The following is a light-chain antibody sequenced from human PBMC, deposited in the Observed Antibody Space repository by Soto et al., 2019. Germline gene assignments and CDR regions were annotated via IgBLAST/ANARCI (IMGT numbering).Light chain of an antibody. CDR1: SSDVGGYNY. CDR2: DVS. CDR3: SSYTSSTPYV. Sequence: QSALTQPASVSGSPGQSITISCTGTSSDVGGYNYVSWYQQHPGKAPKLMIYDVSNRPSGVSNRFSGSKSGNTASLTISGLQGEDEADYYCSSYTSSTPYVFGTGTKRTVL. J-gene: IGLJ1*01. V-gene: IGLV2-14*01.